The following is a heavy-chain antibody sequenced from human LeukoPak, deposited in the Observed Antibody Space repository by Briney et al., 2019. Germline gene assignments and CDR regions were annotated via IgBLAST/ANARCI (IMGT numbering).Heavy chain of an antibody. CDR1: GFSFSSYG. D-gene: IGHD2-21*01. CDR2: MRDDVKTE. CDR3: AKDLNTVVMQYFDS. J-gene: IGHJ4*02. Sequence: GGSLRLSCTRSGFSFSSYGMQWVRQTPGRGLEWVAFMRDDVKTEYYADSVKGRFTIAREDSHSTVHLHMKYLRSDDVAVYFCAKDLNTVVMQYFDSWGQGTLVSVSS. V-gene: IGHV3-30*02.